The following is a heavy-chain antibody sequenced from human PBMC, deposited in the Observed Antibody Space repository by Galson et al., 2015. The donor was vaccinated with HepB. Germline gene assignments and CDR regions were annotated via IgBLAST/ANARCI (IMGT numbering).Heavy chain of an antibody. D-gene: IGHD5-12*01. V-gene: IGHV3-73*01. CDR1: GFTFIGSA. J-gene: IGHJ6*02. Sequence: SLRLSCAASGFTFIGSAMHWVRQASGKGLEWVGRIRSKANSYATAYAASVKGRFTISRDDSKNTAYLQMNSLKTEDTAVYYCTRIGGYRSYYYYGMDVWGQGTTVTVSS. CDR3: TRIGGYRSYYYYGMDV. CDR2: IRSKANSYAT.